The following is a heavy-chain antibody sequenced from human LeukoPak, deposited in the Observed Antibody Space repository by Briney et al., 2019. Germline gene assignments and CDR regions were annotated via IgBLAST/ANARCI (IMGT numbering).Heavy chain of an antibody. CDR2: ICGIGSNI. CDR3: ARTRDRYDSFDY. Sequence: PGGSLRLSCAASGFTFSDYYMSWIRQAPGKGREWVSYICGIGSNIYYADSVKGRFTISRENAKNSLYLQMNSLRAEDGAVYYCARTRDRYDSFDYWGQGTLVTVSS. CDR1: GFTFSDYY. V-gene: IGHV3-11*01. J-gene: IGHJ4*02. D-gene: IGHD3-9*01.